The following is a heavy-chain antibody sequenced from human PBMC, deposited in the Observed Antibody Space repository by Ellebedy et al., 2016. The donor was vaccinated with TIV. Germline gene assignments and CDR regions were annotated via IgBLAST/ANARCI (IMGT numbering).Heavy chain of an antibody. D-gene: IGHD4-17*01. CDR1: GFSFRSYW. CDR3: ASDGSYGDYRSPTHAFVM. J-gene: IGHJ3*02. V-gene: IGHV3-7*01. CDR2: INQDGREK. Sequence: GESLKISCAASGFSFRSYWMTWVRQAPGKGLEWVANINQDGREKYYVDSVKGRFTISRDNAKTSLYLQMNSLGADDTAMYYCASDGSYGDYRSPTHAFVMWGQGTMVSVSS.